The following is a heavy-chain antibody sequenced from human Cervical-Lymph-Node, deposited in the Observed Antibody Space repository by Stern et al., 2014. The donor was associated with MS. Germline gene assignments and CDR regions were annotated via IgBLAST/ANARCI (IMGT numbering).Heavy chain of an antibody. Sequence: MQLVESGGGVVQHGRSLRLSCAAAGFTFSSYGMHWVRQAPGTGMEWVAVIWYDGSNKYYADSVKGRFTISRDNSKNTLYLQMNSLRAEDTAVYYCAREIGTGDYFDYWGQGTLVTVS. V-gene: IGHV3-33*01. D-gene: IGHD7-27*01. J-gene: IGHJ4*02. CDR1: GFTFSSYG. CDR2: IWYDGSNK. CDR3: AREIGTGDYFDY.